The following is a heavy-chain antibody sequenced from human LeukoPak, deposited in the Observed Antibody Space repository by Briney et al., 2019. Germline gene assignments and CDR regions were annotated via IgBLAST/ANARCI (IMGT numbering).Heavy chain of an antibody. CDR1: GFTFSSFW. CDR2: IKQDGREK. V-gene: IGHV3-7*03. D-gene: IGHD3-10*01. CDR3: ARGAGAIDD. Sequence: HPGGSLRLSCAVSGFTFSSFWMTWVRQAPGKGLECVANIKQDGREKYYVDSVKGRFTISRDNAKNSLYLEMNSLRVEDTAVYHCARGAGAIDDWGQGILVIVSS. J-gene: IGHJ4*02.